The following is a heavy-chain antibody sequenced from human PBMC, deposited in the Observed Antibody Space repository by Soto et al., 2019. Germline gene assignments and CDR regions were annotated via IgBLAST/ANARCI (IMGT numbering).Heavy chain of an antibody. CDR2: ISAYNGNT. Sequence: ASVKVSCKASGYTFTSYGISWVRQAPGQGLEWMGWISAYNGNTNYAQKLQGRVTMTTDTSPSTAYMELRSLRSEATVLYYCGRAPSWWYFDFWGRGTLVTVSS. V-gene: IGHV1-18*01. J-gene: IGHJ2*01. CDR3: GRAPSWWYFDF. CDR1: GYTFTSYG.